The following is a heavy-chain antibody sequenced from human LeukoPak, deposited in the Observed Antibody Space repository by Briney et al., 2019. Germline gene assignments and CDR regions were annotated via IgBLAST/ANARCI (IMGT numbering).Heavy chain of an antibody. CDR2: IYTSGST. Sequence: SETLSLTCTVSGGSISSYYWSWIRQPAGKGLEWIGRIYTSGSTNYNPSLKSRVTMSVDTSKSQFSLKLSSVTAADTAVYYCARDPSVYGGNPWSTGGYYGMDVWGQGTTVTVSS. J-gene: IGHJ6*02. V-gene: IGHV4-4*07. CDR1: GGSISSYY. CDR3: ARDPSVYGGNPWSTGGYYGMDV. D-gene: IGHD4-17*01.